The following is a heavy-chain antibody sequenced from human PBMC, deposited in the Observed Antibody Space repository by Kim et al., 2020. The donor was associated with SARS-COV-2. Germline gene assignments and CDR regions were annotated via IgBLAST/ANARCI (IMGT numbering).Heavy chain of an antibody. V-gene: IGHV3-48*03. J-gene: IGHJ4*02. CDR3: ARGGEYCSGGSCDAVDY. D-gene: IGHD2-15*01. Sequence: VKSRFAISRDNAKNSLYVQRNSLRAEDTAVYYCARGGEYCSGGSCDAVDYWGQGTLVTVSS.